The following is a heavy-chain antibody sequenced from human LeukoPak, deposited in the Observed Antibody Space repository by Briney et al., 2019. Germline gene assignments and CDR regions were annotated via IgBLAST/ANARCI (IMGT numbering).Heavy chain of an antibody. CDR1: GYTFTGYY. Sequence: ASVKVSCKASGYTFTGYYMHWVRQAPGQGLEWMGWINPNSGGTNYAQKFQGRVTMTRDTSISTAYMELSRLRSDDTAVYYCARDLTSQRTEYDFWSGYYEYYFDYWGQGTLVTVSS. V-gene: IGHV1-2*02. J-gene: IGHJ4*02. D-gene: IGHD3-3*01. CDR3: ARDLTSQRTEYDFWSGYYEYYFDY. CDR2: INPNSGGT.